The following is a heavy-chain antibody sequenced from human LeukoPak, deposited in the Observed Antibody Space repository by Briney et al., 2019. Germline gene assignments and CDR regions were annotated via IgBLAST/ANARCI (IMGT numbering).Heavy chain of an antibody. CDR3: VRGPYGDYGMDV. CDR2: IYHSGST. CDR1: GYSISSGYY. D-gene: IGHD4-17*01. Sequence: SETLSLTCTVSGYSISSGYYWGWIRQPPGKGLEWIGSIYHSGSTDYNPSLKSRVTISVDTSKNQFSLKLSSVTAADTAVYYCVRGPYGDYGMDVWGQGTTVTVSS. J-gene: IGHJ6*02. V-gene: IGHV4-38-2*02.